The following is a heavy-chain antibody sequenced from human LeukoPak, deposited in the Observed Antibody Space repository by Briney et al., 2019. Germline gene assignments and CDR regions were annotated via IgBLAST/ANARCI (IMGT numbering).Heavy chain of an antibody. CDR1: GFTFSSYS. D-gene: IGHD3-10*01. Sequence: GGSLRLSCAASGFTFSSYSMNWVRQAPGKGLDWVSSITSTSSYINYADSVKGRFTISRDNAKNSLYLQMNSLRAEDTAVYYCAKAIHYYGSGSYFDYWGQGTLVTVSS. V-gene: IGHV3-21*04. CDR3: AKAIHYYGSGSYFDY. J-gene: IGHJ4*02. CDR2: ITSTSSYI.